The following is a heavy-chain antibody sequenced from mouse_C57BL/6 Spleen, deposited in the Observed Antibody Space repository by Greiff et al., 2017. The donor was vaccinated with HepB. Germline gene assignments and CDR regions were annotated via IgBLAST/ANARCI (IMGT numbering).Heavy chain of an antibody. V-gene: IGHV3-6*01. D-gene: IGHD2-2*01. CDR1: GYSITSGYY. J-gene: IGHJ2*01. Sequence: DVQLQESGPGLVKPSQSLSLTCSVTGYSITSGYYWNWIRQFPGNKLEWMGYISYDGSNNYNPSLKNRISITRDTSKNKFFLKLNSVTTKDTATYYCARAWLYYFDYWGQGTTLTVSS. CDR3: ARAWLYYFDY. CDR2: ISYDGSN.